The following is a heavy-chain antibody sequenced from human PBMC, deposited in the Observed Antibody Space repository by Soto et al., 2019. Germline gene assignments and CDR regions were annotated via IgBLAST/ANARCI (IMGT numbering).Heavy chain of an antibody. V-gene: IGHV1-69*01. Sequence: QVQLVQSGAEVKKPGSSVKVSCKASGGTFSTFAISWVRQVPGQGLEWMGGIIPMIETPNYAQRFQGRFTITADESTNTAYMDLSSLRSDDTAVYFCARGDSSWCSDVWGQGTTVIVS. D-gene: IGHD6-13*01. CDR1: GGTFSTFA. J-gene: IGHJ6*02. CDR3: ARGDSSWCSDV. CDR2: IIPMIETP.